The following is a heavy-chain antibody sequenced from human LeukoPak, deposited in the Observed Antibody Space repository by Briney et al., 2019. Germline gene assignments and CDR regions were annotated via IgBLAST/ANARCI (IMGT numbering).Heavy chain of an antibody. Sequence: PSETLSLTCAVYDGSFSGYYWSWIRQPPGKGLEWIGEINHSGSTNYNPSLKSRVTISVDTSKNQFSLRLNSVTAADTAMYYCAKSGGYGLIDYWGQGTRVTVSS. J-gene: IGHJ4*02. CDR3: AKSGGYGLIDY. CDR1: DGSFSGYY. V-gene: IGHV4-34*01. D-gene: IGHD1-26*01. CDR2: INHSGST.